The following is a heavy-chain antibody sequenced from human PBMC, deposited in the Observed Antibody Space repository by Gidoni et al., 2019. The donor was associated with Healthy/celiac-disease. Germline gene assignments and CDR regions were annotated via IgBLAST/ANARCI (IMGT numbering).Heavy chain of an antibody. V-gene: IGHV3-73*01. CDR3: TRHLWELPDYGMDV. D-gene: IGHD1-26*01. CDR1: GFPFSGSA. CDR2: IRSKANSYAT. J-gene: IGHJ6*02. Sequence: EVPLVASGGGLVQPGGSLKLSCAASGFPFSGSAMHWVRQASGKGLKWVGRIRSKANSYATAYAASVKGRFTISRDDSKNTAYLQMNSLKTEDTAVYYCTRHLWELPDYGMDVWGQGTTVTVSS.